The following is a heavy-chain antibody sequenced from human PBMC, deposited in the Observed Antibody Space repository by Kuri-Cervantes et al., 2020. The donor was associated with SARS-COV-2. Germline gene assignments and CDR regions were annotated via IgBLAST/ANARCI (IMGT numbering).Heavy chain of an antibody. CDR3: ARDPVGRLRYFDY. Sequence: SVKVSCKASGYTFTSYAISWVRQAPGQGLEWMGRIIPIFGTANYAQKFQGRVTITADESTSTAYMELSSLRSEDTAVYYCARDPVGRLRYFDYWGQGTLVTVSS. J-gene: IGHJ4*02. D-gene: IGHD5-18*01. CDR2: IIPIFGTA. CDR1: GYTFTSYA. V-gene: IGHV1-69*13.